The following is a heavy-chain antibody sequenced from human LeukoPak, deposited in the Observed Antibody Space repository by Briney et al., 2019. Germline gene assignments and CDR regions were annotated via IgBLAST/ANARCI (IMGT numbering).Heavy chain of an antibody. Sequence: GGSLRLSCALSGFTVISNYMSWVRQAPGKGLEWVSVFYSGGSTYYADSVKGRFTISRDSSKNTLYLQMNSLRAEDTAVYYCAKSSGSHWGFDYWGQGTLVTVSS. D-gene: IGHD1-26*01. J-gene: IGHJ4*02. CDR1: GFTVISNY. V-gene: IGHV3-53*01. CDR2: FYSGGST. CDR3: AKSSGSHWGFDY.